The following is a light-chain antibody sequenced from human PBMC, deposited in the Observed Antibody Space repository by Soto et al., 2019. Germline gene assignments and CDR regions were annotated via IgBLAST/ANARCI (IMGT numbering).Light chain of an antibody. Sequence: EIVMTQSPATLSASPGERATLSCRASQSVSSNLAWYQQKPGQAPRLLIYGASTRATGIPARFSGSGPGTEFTLTISSLQSEDFAVYYCQQYYDWPRTFGQGTKVEIK. J-gene: IGKJ1*01. CDR2: GAS. CDR1: QSVSSN. CDR3: QQYYDWPRT. V-gene: IGKV3-15*01.